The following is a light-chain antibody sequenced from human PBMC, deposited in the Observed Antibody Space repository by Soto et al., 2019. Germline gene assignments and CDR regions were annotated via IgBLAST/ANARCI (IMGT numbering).Light chain of an antibody. J-gene: IGKJ3*01. CDR1: QSVSSSY. Sequence: EIVLTQSPGTLSLSPGERATLSCRASQSVSSSYLAWYQQKPGQAPRLLIYGASSRATGIPDRFSGSGSGTDFTLTISRLEPEDFAVYYCQQYGSSPLTFGPGTKVISN. V-gene: IGKV3-20*01. CDR2: GAS. CDR3: QQYGSSPLT.